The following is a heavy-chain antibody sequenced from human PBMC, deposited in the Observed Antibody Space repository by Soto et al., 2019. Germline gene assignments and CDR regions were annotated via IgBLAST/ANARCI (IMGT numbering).Heavy chain of an antibody. CDR2: INPKRGGT. J-gene: IGHJ6*02. V-gene: IGHV1-2*04. CDR3: ARGDSTDCSNGVCSFFYNHDMDV. D-gene: IGHD2-8*01. Sequence: QVQLVQSGAEVKKPGASVKVSCKASGYSFTDYHIHWVRQAPGQGLEWLGRINPKRGGTSTAQKFQGWVTMTTDTSISTASMELTRLTSDDTDIYYCARGDSTDCSNGVCSFFYNHDMDVWGQGTTVTVSS. CDR1: GYSFTDYH.